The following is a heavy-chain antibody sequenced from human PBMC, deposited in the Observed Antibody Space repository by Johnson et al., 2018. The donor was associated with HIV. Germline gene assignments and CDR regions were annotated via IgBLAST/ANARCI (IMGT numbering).Heavy chain of an antibody. CDR3: AREEVTIFGVAYDAFDI. Sequence: QVQLVESGGGLVQPGGSLRLSCAASGFSVSNKYMSWIRQAPGKGLEWVSYISSSGSTIYYADSVKGRFTIPRDNTKNSLYLQMNSLRAEDTAVYYCAREEVTIFGVAYDAFDIWGQGTMVTVSS. CDR2: ISSSGSTI. CDR1: GFSVSNKY. V-gene: IGHV3-11*04. J-gene: IGHJ3*02. D-gene: IGHD3-3*01.